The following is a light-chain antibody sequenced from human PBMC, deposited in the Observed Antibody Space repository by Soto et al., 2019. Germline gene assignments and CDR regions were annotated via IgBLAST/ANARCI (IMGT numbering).Light chain of an antibody. J-gene: IGKJ1*01. V-gene: IGKV3-11*01. CDR3: QQRSNWPPTWT. CDR1: QNIVTN. Sequence: EIVMTQSPATLSVSPGERATLSCRASQNIVTNLAWYQQKPGQAPRLVIYDASNRATGIPARFSGSGSGTDFTLTISSLEPEDFAVYYCQQRSNWPPTWTFGQGTKVDIK. CDR2: DAS.